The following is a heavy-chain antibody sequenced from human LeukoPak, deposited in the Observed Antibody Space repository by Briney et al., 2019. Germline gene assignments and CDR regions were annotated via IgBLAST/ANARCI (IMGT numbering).Heavy chain of an antibody. CDR3: ARDHRYCSGGSCYALNWFDP. Sequence: PGASVKVSCKASGYTFTSYYMHWVRQAPGQGLEWMGIINPSGGSTSYAQKFQGRVTMTRDMSTSTVYMELSSLRSEDTAVYYCARDHRYCSGGSCYALNWFDPWGQGTLVTVSS. CDR2: INPSGGST. V-gene: IGHV1-46*01. D-gene: IGHD2-15*01. CDR1: GYTFTSYY. J-gene: IGHJ5*02.